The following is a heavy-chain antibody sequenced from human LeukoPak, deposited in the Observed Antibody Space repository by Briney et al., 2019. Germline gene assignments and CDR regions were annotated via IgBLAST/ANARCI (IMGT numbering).Heavy chain of an antibody. CDR2: ICTSGST. J-gene: IGHJ3*02. D-gene: IGHD3-3*01. CDR1: GGSISSYY. V-gene: IGHV4-4*07. Sequence: PSETLSLTCTVSGGSISSYYWSWIRQPAGKGLEWIGRICTSGSTNYNPSLKSRVTMSVDTSKNQFSLKLSSVTAADTAVYYCARVKHYYDFWSGYDDAFDIWGQGTMVTVSS. CDR3: ARVKHYYDFWSGYDDAFDI.